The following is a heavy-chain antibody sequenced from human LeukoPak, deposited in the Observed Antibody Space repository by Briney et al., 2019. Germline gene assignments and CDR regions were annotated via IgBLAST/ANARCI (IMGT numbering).Heavy chain of an antibody. CDR1: GGTFSSYA. V-gene: IGHV1-69*05. CDR2: IIPILGTA. Sequence: GASVKVSCKASGGTFSSYAISWVRQAPGQGLGWMGGIIPILGTANYAQKFQGRVTMTRDMSTSTVYMELSSLRSEDTAVYYCARDMSSVLRFLEWSPRHSLDYWGQGTLVTVSS. J-gene: IGHJ4*02. D-gene: IGHD3-3*01. CDR3: ARDMSSVLRFLEWSPRHSLDY.